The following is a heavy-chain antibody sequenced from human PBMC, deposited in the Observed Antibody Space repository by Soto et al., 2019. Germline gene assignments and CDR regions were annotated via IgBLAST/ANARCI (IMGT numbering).Heavy chain of an antibody. CDR3: ARGGRYSSSSWRGGSLWGDYYYYGMDV. Sequence: PSETLSLNCTVSGGSISSYYWSWIRQPPGKGLEWIGYIYYSGSTNYNPSLKSRVTISVDTSKNQFSLKLSSVTAADTAVYYCARGGRYSSSSWRGGSLWGDYYYYGMDVWGQGTTVTVSS. J-gene: IGHJ6*02. D-gene: IGHD6-6*01. V-gene: IGHV4-59*01. CDR1: GGSISSYY. CDR2: IYYSGST.